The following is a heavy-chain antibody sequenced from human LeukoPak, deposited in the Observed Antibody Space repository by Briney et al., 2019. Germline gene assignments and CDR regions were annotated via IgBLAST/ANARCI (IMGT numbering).Heavy chain of an antibody. J-gene: IGHJ6*04. CDR3: ARGDYSSSFYYYYGMDV. Sequence: VGSLRLSCAASGFTFSSYSMNWVRQAPGKGLEWVSSISSSSSYIYYADSVKGRFTISRDNAKNSLYLQMNSPRAEDTAVYYCARGDYSSSFYYYYGMDVWGKGTTVTVSS. CDR1: GFTFSSYS. D-gene: IGHD6-13*01. CDR2: ISSSSSYI. V-gene: IGHV3-21*01.